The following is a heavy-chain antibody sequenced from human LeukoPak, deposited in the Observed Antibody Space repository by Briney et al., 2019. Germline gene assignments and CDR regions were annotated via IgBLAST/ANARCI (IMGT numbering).Heavy chain of an antibody. J-gene: IGHJ3*02. CDR1: GYTFTSYA. CDR2: INTNTGNP. CDR3: ARDLYYDSSGYSPSHHHAFDI. D-gene: IGHD3-22*01. Sequence: ASVKVSCKASGYTFTSYAMNWVRQAPGQGLEWMGWINTNTGNPTYAQGFTGRFVLSLDTSVSTAYLQISSLKAEDTAVYYCARDLYYDSSGYSPSHHHAFDIWGQGTMVTVSS. V-gene: IGHV7-4-1*02.